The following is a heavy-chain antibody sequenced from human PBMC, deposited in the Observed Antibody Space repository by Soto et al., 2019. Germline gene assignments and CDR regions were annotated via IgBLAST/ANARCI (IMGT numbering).Heavy chain of an antibody. CDR2: IYYSGST. D-gene: IGHD5-18*01. CDR1: GGYISSYG. V-gene: IGHV4-59*01. J-gene: IGHJ4*02. Sequence: SETLSLTSTVSGGYISSYGWSWIRQPPGKGLEWIGYIYYSGSTNYNPSLKSRVTISVDTSKNQFSLKLSSVTAADTAVYYCARGRIQLWYPFDYWGQGTLVTVSS. CDR3: ARGRIQLWYPFDY.